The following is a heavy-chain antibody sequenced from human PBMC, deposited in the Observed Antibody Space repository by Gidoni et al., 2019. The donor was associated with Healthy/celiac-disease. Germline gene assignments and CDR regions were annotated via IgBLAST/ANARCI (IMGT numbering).Heavy chain of an antibody. CDR2: IKSKTDGGTT. V-gene: IGHV3-15*01. D-gene: IGHD3-10*01. Sequence: EVQLVESGGGLVKPGGSLRLSCAASGFTFSNAWMSWVRQAPGKGLEWVGSIKSKTDGGTTDYAAPVKGRFTISRDDSKNTLYLQMNSLKTEDTAVYYCTTDLMVTGRNYYGMDVWGQGTTVTVSS. J-gene: IGHJ6*02. CDR3: TTDLMVTGRNYYGMDV. CDR1: GFTFSNAW.